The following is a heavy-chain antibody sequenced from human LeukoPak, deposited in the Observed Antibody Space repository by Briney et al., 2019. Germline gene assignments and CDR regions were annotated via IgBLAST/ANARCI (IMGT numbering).Heavy chain of an antibody. CDR1: GFTFSNYG. V-gene: IGHV3-30*02. CDR2: IRSDGGIK. J-gene: IGHJ4*02. D-gene: IGHD2-2*01. CDR3: AKDVPAAYFDY. Sequence: GRSLRLSCAASGFTFSNYGMQWVRQAPGKGLEWVAFIRSDGGIKYYADSVKGRFTISRDNSKNTLYLQVNSLRAEDTAVYFCAKDVPAAYFDYWGQGSLVIVSS.